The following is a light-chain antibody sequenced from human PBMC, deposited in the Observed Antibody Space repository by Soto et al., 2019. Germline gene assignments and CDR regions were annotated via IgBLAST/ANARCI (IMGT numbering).Light chain of an antibody. CDR2: KAS. J-gene: IGKJ5*01. CDR1: QSISNL. V-gene: IGKV1-5*03. Sequence: DIQMTQSPSTLSASVGDRVTITCRASQSISNLLAWYQQKPGKAPKLLIYKASTLETGVPSRFSGSESGTEFTLTISSLQPDDFATYYCQQYQSYITFGQGTRLEIK. CDR3: QQYQSYIT.